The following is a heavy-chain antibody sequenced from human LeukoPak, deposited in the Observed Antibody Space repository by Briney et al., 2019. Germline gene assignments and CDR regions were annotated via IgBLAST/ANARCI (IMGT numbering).Heavy chain of an antibody. CDR3: VGGPEAFDI. V-gene: IGHV4-39*07. J-gene: IGHJ3*02. CDR2: IYHSGST. D-gene: IGHD3-10*01. CDR1: GGSISSGDYY. Sequence: SETLSLTCTVSGGSISSGDYYWSWIRQPPGKGLEWIGSIYHSGSTYYNPSLKSRVTVSVDTSKNQFSLKLSSVTAADTAVYYCVGGPEAFDIWGHGTMVTVSS.